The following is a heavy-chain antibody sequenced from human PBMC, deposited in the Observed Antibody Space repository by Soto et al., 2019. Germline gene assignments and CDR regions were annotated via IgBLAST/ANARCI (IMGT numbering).Heavy chain of an antibody. J-gene: IGHJ4*02. Sequence: SETLSLTCAVYGGSFSGYYWKWIRQSPGKGLEWIGEINHSGSTDYNPSLKSRVTISVDTSKNQFSLKLSSVTAADTAVYYCARGRARYPATIIAASSTYWGQGTLVTVSS. V-gene: IGHV4-34*01. CDR3: ARGRARYPATIIAASSTY. CDR1: GGSFSGYY. D-gene: IGHD6-13*01. CDR2: INHSGST.